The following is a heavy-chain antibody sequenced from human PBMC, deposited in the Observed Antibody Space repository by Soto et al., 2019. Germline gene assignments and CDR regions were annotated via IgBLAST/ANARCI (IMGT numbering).Heavy chain of an antibody. Sequence: GGSLRLSCEASGFTFSSYALHCVRQAPGKGLEGVAVIESDGSNNYYADSVKGRFTISIDNSKNTLYRQMNSLRAEDTAVYYCAEDTEPDPAVAGYFDYWGQGTLVTVSS. J-gene: IGHJ4*02. D-gene: IGHD6-13*01. CDR2: IESDGSNN. V-gene: IGHV3-30-3*01. CDR1: GFTFSSYA. CDR3: AEDTEPDPAVAGYFDY.